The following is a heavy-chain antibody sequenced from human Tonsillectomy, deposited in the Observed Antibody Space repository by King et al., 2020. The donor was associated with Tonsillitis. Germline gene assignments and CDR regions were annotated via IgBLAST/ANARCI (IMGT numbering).Heavy chain of an antibody. CDR1: GFTFSSHE. D-gene: IGHD2-15*01. CDR3: AREQNSLVGYGMDV. CDR2: ISKSGRTT. Sequence: VQLVESGGGLVQPGGSLRLSCAASGFTFSSHEMNWVRQAPGKGLEWVSYISKSGRTTYYTDSVKGRFTISRDNAKNSLYLQMNSLRVEDTAVYYCAREQNSLVGYGMDVWGQGTTVTVSS. V-gene: IGHV3-48*03. J-gene: IGHJ6*02.